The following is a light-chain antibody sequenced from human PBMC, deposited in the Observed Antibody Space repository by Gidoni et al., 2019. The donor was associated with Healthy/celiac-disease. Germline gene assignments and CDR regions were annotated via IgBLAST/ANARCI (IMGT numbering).Light chain of an antibody. CDR2: DAS. J-gene: IGKJ3*01. V-gene: IGKV3-11*01. Sequence: IVLTQSPAPLSLSPGESATLSCRASQSVSSYLAWYQQKPGQAPRLLIYDASNRATGIPARFSGSGSGTDFTLTISSLEPEDFAVYYCQQRSNWPPGFGPGTKVEIK. CDR1: QSVSSY. CDR3: QQRSNWPPG.